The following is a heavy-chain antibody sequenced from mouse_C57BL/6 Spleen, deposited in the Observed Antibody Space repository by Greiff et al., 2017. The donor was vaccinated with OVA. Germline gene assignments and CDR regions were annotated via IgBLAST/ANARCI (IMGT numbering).Heavy chain of an antibody. CDR2: IDPNSGGT. V-gene: IGHV1-72*01. Sequence: QVQLQQPGAELVKPGASVKLSCKASGYTFTSYWMHWVKQRPGRGLEWIGRIDPNSGGTKYNEKFKSKATLTVDKPSSTAYMQLSSLTSEDSAVYYCARTPTGSSYEGYFDYWGQGTTLTVSS. CDR1: GYTFTSYW. J-gene: IGHJ2*01. CDR3: ARTPTGSSYEGYFDY. D-gene: IGHD1-1*01.